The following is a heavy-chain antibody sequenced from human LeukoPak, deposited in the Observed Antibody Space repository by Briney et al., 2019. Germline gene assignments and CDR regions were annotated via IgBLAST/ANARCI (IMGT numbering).Heavy chain of an antibody. CDR1: GFTFSSYA. D-gene: IGHD6-6*01. V-gene: IGHV3-30-3*01. J-gene: IGHJ4*02. CDR2: ISYDGSNK. Sequence: PGRSLRLSCAASGFTFSSYAMHWVRQAPGKGLEWVAVISYDGSNKYYADSVKGRFTISRDNSKNTLYLQMNSLRAEDTAVYYCAKVGWLYSSSPQPGGDWGQGTLVTVSS. CDR3: AKVGWLYSSSPQPGGD.